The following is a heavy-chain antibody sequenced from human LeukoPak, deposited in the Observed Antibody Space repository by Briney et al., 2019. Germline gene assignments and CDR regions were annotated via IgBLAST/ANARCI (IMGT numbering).Heavy chain of an antibody. CDR2: IYYRGST. CDR3: ARVGDYYDSSGTLDY. D-gene: IGHD3-22*01. J-gene: IGHJ4*02. Sequence: SETLSLTCTASGGSVSSYYWSWIRQPPGKGLEWIGYIYYRGSTNSTPSLKSRVTISIDTSKNQIYLKLRHVTAPDTDVKYFARVGDYYDSSGTLDYWGQGTLVTVSS. CDR1: GGSVSSYY. V-gene: IGHV4-59*02.